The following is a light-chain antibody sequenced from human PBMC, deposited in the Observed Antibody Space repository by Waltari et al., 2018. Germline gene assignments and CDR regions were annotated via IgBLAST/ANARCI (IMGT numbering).Light chain of an antibody. J-gene: IGKJ1*01. CDR3: QQYGSSPKT. CDR2: GTS. CDR1: QSVSCTY. V-gene: IGKV3-20*01. Sequence: EIMLTQSPGTLSLSPGERATLPCGASQSVSCTYLAWYQQKPGQAPRLLIYGTSNRATGIPDRFSGSGSGTDFTLSINRLEPEDFAVYYCQQYGSSPKTFGQGTKVEVK.